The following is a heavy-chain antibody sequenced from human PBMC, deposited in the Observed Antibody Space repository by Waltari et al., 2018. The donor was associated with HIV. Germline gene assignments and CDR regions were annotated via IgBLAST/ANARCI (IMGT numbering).Heavy chain of an antibody. J-gene: IGHJ5*02. D-gene: IGHD3-3*01. V-gene: IGHV4-39*01. Sequence: QLQLQESGPGLVKSSETLSLTCIVSGGSISSSNYYWGWLRQPPGKGLDWIGSVYYGGRTNYNPSLKSRVTISVDTAKNQFSLKVGSVPAADTAVYYCARRGNEFWSGYWWFDPWGQGTLVTVSS. CDR3: ARRGNEFWSGYWWFDP. CDR1: GGSISSSNYY. CDR2: VYYGGRT.